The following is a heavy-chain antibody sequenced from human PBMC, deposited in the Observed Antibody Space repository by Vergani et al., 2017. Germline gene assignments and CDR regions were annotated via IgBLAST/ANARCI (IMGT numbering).Heavy chain of an antibody. CDR3: ARRREFGRERGNAFDI. Sequence: EVQLVQSGAEVKKPGESLRISCKGSGYSFPSYWISWVRQMPGKGLEWMGRIDPSDSYTNYSPAFQGHVTISADKSISTAYLQWSSLKASDTAMYDCARRREFGRERGNAFDIWGQGTMVTGSS. CDR1: GYSFPSYW. V-gene: IGHV5-10-1*03. J-gene: IGHJ3*02. D-gene: IGHD3-16*01. CDR2: IDPSDSYT.